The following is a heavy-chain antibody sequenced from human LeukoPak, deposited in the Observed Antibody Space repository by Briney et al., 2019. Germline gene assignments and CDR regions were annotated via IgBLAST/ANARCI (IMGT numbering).Heavy chain of an antibody. J-gene: IGHJ5*02. V-gene: IGHV3-9*01. Sequence: GRSLRLSCAASGFTFDDYAMHWVRQAPGKGLEWVSGISWNSGSIGYADSVKGRFTISRDNAKNSLYLQMNSLRAEDTALYYCAKEQWLVPNWFDPWGQGTLVTVSS. CDR2: ISWNSGSI. D-gene: IGHD6-19*01. CDR3: AKEQWLVPNWFDP. CDR1: GFTFDDYA.